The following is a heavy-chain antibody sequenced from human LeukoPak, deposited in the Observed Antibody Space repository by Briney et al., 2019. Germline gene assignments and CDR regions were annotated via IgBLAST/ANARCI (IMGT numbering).Heavy chain of an antibody. CDR3: ARRSSGSCYSDYFDY. CDR1: GYSISSGYY. CDR2: IYHSGST. J-gene: IGHJ4*02. Sequence: PSETLSLTCAVSGYSISSGYYWGWIRQPPGKGLEWIGSIYHSGSTYYNPSLESRVTISVDTSKNQFSLKLSSVTAADTAVYYCARRSSGSCYSDYFDYWGQGTLVTVSS. V-gene: IGHV4-38-2*01. D-gene: IGHD1-26*01.